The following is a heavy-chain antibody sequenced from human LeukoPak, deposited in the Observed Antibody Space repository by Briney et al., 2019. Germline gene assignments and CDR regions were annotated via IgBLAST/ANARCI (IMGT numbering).Heavy chain of an antibody. J-gene: IGHJ4*02. D-gene: IGHD1-26*01. CDR2: MNPNSGNT. CDR3: ARDLGWELLVLDY. Sequence: ASVKVSCKASGYTFTSYDINWVRQATGQGLEWMGWMNPNSGNTGYAQKFQGRVTITRDTSASTAYMELSSLRSEDMAVYYCARDLGWELLVLDYWGQGTLVTVSS. CDR1: GYTFTSYD. V-gene: IGHV1-8*01.